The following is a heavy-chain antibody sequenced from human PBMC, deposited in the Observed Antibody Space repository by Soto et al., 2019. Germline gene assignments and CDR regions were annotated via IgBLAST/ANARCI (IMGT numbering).Heavy chain of an antibody. V-gene: IGHV3-72*01. J-gene: IGHJ6*02. CDR1: GFTSSDHY. D-gene: IGHD2-21*01. CDR3: ARAGFVHGFDV. CDR2: TANKRSRYTT. Sequence: EVELVESGGGFVQAGGSLRVSCGVSGFTSSDHYMDWVRQAPGKGLEWVVRTANKRSRYTTEYAASVKGRFIISRYESPSSVYLQMNSLKSADTAVYYCARAGFVHGFDVWGPGPRVTVSS.